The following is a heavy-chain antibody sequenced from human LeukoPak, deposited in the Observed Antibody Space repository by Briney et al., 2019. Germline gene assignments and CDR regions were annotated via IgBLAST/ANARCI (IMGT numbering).Heavy chain of an antibody. CDR2: MNPNSGNT. V-gene: IGHV1-8*01. D-gene: IGHD6-13*01. Sequence: ASVKVSCKVSGYTFTSYDINWVRQATGQGLEWMGWMNPNSGNTGYAQKFQGRVTMTRNTSISTAYMELSSLRSEDTAVYYCARSWVAAAACFDYWGQGTLVTVSS. J-gene: IGHJ4*02. CDR1: GYTFTSYD. CDR3: ARSWVAAAACFDY.